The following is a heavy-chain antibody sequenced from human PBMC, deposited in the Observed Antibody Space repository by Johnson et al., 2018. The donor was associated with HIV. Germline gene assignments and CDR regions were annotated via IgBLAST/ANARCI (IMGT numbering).Heavy chain of an antibody. CDR3: ASQIYDYDSGGYSGVLDS. V-gene: IGHV3-30-3*01. D-gene: IGHD3-22*01. J-gene: IGHJ3*02. Sequence: QMLLVESGGGVVQPGRSLRLSCAASGFTFSSYAMHWVRQAPGKGLEWVAVISYDGSNKYYADSVKGRFTISRDNSKNTLYLQMNSLRAEDTAVYYCASQIYDYDSGGYSGVLDSWGQGTMVTVSS. CDR1: GFTFSSYA. CDR2: ISYDGSNK.